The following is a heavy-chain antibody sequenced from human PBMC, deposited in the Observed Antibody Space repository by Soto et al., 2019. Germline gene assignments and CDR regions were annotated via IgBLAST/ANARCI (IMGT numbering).Heavy chain of an antibody. CDR1: GGSFSGYY. CDR3: ALSIRNYYDSSGEVDY. D-gene: IGHD3-22*01. J-gene: IGHJ4*02. Sequence: SETLSLTCAVYGGSFSGYYWSWIRQPPGKGLEWIGEINHSGSTNYNPSLKSRVTISVDTSKNQFSLKLGSVTAADTAVYYCALSIRNYYDSSGEVDYWGQGTLVTVSS. CDR2: INHSGST. V-gene: IGHV4-34*01.